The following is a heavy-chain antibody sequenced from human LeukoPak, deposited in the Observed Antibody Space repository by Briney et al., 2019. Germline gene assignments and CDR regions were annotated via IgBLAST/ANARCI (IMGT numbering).Heavy chain of an antibody. V-gene: IGHV3-53*04. D-gene: IGHD6-13*01. CDR1: GFTVSSNY. CDR2: IYSGGST. Sequence: GGSLRLSCAASGFTVSSNYMSWVRQAPGKGLEWVSVIYSGGSTYYADSVKGRFTISRHNSKNTLYLQMNSLRAEDTAVYYCARERNLAAAGYLFDSWGQGTLVTVSS. CDR3: ARERNLAAAGYLFDS. J-gene: IGHJ4*02.